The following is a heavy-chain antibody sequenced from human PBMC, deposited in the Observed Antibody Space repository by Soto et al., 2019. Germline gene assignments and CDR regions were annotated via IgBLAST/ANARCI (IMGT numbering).Heavy chain of an antibody. J-gene: IGHJ4*02. V-gene: IGHV4-59*01. D-gene: IGHD2-15*01. CDR1: GGSISSYY. CDR2: IYYSGST. Sequence: PSETLSLTCTVPGGSISSYYWSWIRQPPGKGLEWIGYIYYSGSTNYNPSLKSRVTISVDTSKNQFSLKLKSVTAADTAVYFCGRLKGGNTVDSRGPGTLVTVSS. CDR3: GRLKGGNTVDS.